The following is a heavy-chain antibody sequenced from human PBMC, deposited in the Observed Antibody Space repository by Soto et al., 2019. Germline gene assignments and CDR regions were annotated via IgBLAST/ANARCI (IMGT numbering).Heavy chain of an antibody. CDR3: ATLGGNLGAFDS. CDR1: GFTFSNAW. D-gene: IGHD3-16*01. J-gene: IGHJ4*02. Sequence: EVQLVESGGGLVKPGGSLRLSCAASGFTFSNAWMSWVRQAPGKGLEWVGRIKSRADGGTADHAAPVKGRFAISRDDSKNTLYLQMNSLKTEDTAVYYGATLGGNLGAFDSWGQGTLVTVSS. V-gene: IGHV3-15*01. CDR2: IKSRADGGTA.